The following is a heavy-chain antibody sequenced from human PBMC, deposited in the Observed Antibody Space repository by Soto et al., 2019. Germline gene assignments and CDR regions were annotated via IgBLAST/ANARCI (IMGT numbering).Heavy chain of an antibody. J-gene: IGHJ6*03. CDR1: GFTFSNYV. CDR2: IGGSGDST. V-gene: IGHV3-23*01. D-gene: IGHD2-15*01. Sequence: PGGSLRLSCAASGFTFSNYVMSWVRQAPGKGLEWVSAIGGSGDSTYYADSVKGRFTISRDNSKNTLYLQMDNLRVEDTAVYYCASKRVGYCSGGSCYYMGVWGKGTTVTVSS. CDR3: ASKRVGYCSGGSCYYMGV.